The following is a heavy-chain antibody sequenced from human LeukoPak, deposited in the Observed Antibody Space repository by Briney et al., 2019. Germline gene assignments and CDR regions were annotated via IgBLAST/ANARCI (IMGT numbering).Heavy chain of an antibody. CDR1: GGSISSYY. V-gene: IGHV4-59*01. CDR2: IYYSGST. D-gene: IGHD5/OR15-5a*01. J-gene: IGHJ6*02. Sequence: SETLSLTCTVSGGSISSYYWSWIRQPPGKGLEWIGYIYYSGSTNYNPSLKSRVTISVDTSKNQFSLKLSSVTAADTAAYYCARGVGGPYYYGMDVWGQGTTVTVSS. CDR3: ARGVGGPYYYGMDV.